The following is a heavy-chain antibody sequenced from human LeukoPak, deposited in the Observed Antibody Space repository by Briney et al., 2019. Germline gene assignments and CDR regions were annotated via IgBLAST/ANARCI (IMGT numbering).Heavy chain of an antibody. J-gene: IGHJ5*02. V-gene: IGHV1-18*01. CDR3: ARVRACSSTSCRGRWFDP. Sequence: ASVKVSCKASGYTFTSYSISWVRQAPGQGLEWMGWISAYNGNTNYAQKLQGRVTMTTDTSTSTAYMELRSLRSDDTAVYYCARVRACSSTSCRGRWFDPWGQGTLVTVSS. CDR2: ISAYNGNT. CDR1: GYTFTSYS. D-gene: IGHD2-2*01.